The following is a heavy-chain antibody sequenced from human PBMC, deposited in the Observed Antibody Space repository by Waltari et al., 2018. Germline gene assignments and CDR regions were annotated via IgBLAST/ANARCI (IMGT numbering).Heavy chain of an antibody. CDR3: ATYGSGRYAHFDY. J-gene: IGHJ4*02. D-gene: IGHD3-10*01. CDR1: GYSFTRYY. V-gene: IGHV1-46*01. Sequence: QVQLVQSGAEVQKPGASVKVSCTASGYSFTRYYMHWVRQAPGQGLEWMGVIDPSGGGTTYPQQFQGRVTVTRDTSTSTVYMELSGLRSEDTAVYYCATYGSGRYAHFDYWGQGTLVIVSS. CDR2: IDPSGGGT.